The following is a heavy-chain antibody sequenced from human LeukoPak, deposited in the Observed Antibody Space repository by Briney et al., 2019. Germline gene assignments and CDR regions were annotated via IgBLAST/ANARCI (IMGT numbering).Heavy chain of an antibody. J-gene: IGHJ4*02. V-gene: IGHV3-23*01. CDR3: AKDSDWPFDY. CDR2: TSGNGAKT. CDR1: GFTFSSYS. Sequence: GGSLRLSCAASGFTFSSYSMNWVRQAPGKGLEWVSATSGNGAKTYYADSVKGRFTISRDNSKNTLYLQMNSLRAEDTAVYYCAKDSDWPFDYWGQGTLVTVSS. D-gene: IGHD3-9*01.